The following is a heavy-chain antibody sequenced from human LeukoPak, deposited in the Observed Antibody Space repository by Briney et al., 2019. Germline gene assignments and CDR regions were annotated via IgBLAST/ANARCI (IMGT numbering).Heavy chain of an antibody. J-gene: IGHJ5*02. CDR1: GYTFTGYY. V-gene: IGHV1-2*02. D-gene: IGHD1-7*01. Sequence: ASVKVSCKASGYTFTGYYMHWVRQAPGQGLEWMGRINPNSGGTNYAQKFQGRVTMTRDTSISTAYMELSRLRSDDTAVYYCARVEGYTGTTWYPGWFDPWGQGTLVTVSS. CDR2: INPNSGGT. CDR3: ARVEGYTGTTWYPGWFDP.